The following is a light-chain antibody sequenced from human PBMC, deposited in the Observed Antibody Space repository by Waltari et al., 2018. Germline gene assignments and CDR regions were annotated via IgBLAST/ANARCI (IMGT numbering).Light chain of an antibody. CDR2: QVS. Sequence: DVVLTQSPVSLAVTPGQPASLSCRSSRSLVHNDGNTYLNWLQQRPGQPPRRLIYQVSKRDSGVPDRFSGSGAGTAFILKISRVEPEDVGIYYCVQGTHWPPWTFGQGTKVEIK. CDR1: RSLVHNDGNTY. V-gene: IGKV2-30*02. J-gene: IGKJ1*01. CDR3: VQGTHWPPWT.